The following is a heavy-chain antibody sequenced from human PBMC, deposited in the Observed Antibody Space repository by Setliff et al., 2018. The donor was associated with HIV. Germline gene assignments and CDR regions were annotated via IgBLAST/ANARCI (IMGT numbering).Heavy chain of an antibody. Sequence: SETLSLSCAASGFTFSSYAMTWIRQPPGKGLEWIGYVYTSGSTNYNPSLKSRVTISVDTSKKQFSLKLSSVTAADTAVYFCARLGYVTFDFDYWGQGTLVTVSS. V-gene: IGHV4-4*09. J-gene: IGHJ4*02. CDR1: GFTFSSYA. CDR3: ARLGYVTFDFDY. CDR2: VYTSGST. D-gene: IGHD3-16*01.